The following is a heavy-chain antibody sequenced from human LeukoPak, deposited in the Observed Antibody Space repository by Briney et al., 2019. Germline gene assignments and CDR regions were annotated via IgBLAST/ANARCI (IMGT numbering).Heavy chain of an antibody. CDR3: AELGITMIGGV. J-gene: IGHJ6*04. V-gene: IGHV3-48*03. CDR1: GFTFSSYD. D-gene: IGHD3-10*02. Sequence: GGSLRLSCAVSGFTFSSYDFNWVRQAPGKGLEWVSYISTSGTAIHYADSVKGRFTISRDNAKNSLYLQMNSLRAEDTAVYYCAELGITMIGGVWGKGTTVTISS. CDR2: ISTSGTAI.